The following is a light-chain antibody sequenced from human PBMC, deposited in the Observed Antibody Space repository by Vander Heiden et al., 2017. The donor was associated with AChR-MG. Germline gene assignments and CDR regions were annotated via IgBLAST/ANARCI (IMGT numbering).Light chain of an antibody. CDR2: GNS. CDR3: QSYDSSLSVV. V-gene: IGLV1-40*01. CDR1: SSNTGAGYD. J-gene: IGLJ3*02. Sequence: QSVLTQPPSVSGAPGQRVTISCTGSSSNTGAGYDVHWYQQLPGTAPKLLICGNSNRPSGVPDRFSGSKSGTSASLAITGLQAEDEADYYCQSYDSSLSVVFGGGTKLTVL.